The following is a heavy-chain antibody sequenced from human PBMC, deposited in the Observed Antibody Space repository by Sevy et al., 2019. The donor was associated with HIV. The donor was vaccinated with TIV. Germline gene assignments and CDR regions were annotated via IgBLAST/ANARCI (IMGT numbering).Heavy chain of an antibody. V-gene: IGHV5-51*01. D-gene: IGHD3-16*02. CDR1: GYSFTSYW. CDR2: IYPGDSDT. Sequence: GESLKISCKGSGYSFTSYWIGWVRQMPGKGLEWMGIIYPGDSDTRYSPSFQGQVTISADKSISTAYLQWSSLKASDTAMYYCARTITFGGVIVNIDAFDIWGQGTMVTVSS. J-gene: IGHJ3*02. CDR3: ARTITFGGVIVNIDAFDI.